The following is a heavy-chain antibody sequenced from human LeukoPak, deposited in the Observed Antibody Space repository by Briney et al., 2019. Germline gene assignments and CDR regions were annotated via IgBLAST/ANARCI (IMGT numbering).Heavy chain of an antibody. J-gene: IGHJ4*02. V-gene: IGHV3-30*04. D-gene: IGHD4-17*01. Sequence: GGSLRLSCAASGFTFSNYALHWVRQAPGKGQEWVAVISYDGSNKFYADSVKGRFTISRDNSKNTLYLQMNSLRAEDTAVYYCAKDYGDLPDYWGQGTLVTVSS. CDR1: GFTFSNYA. CDR2: ISYDGSNK. CDR3: AKDYGDLPDY.